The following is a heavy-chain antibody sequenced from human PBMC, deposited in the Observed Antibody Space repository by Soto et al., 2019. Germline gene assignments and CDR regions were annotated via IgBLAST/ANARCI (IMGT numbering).Heavy chain of an antibody. CDR3: ARGNVVVAANYFDY. CDR2: IYYSGST. D-gene: IGHD2-15*01. Sequence: PSETLSLTCTVSGGSISSGGYYWSWIRQHPGKGLEWIGYIYYSGSTYYNPSLKSRVTISVDTSKNQFSLKLSSVTAADTAVYYCARGNVVVAANYFDYWGQGTLVTVSS. J-gene: IGHJ4*02. V-gene: IGHV4-31*03. CDR1: GGSISSGGYY.